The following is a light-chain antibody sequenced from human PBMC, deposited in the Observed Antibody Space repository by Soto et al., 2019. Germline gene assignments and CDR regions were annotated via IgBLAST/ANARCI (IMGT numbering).Light chain of an antibody. CDR1: QSLNNN. Sequence: EIVMTQSPATLSVSPGEKATLSCRASQSLNNNLAWYQQKPGQGPRLLIYFASTRATGIPARFSGSGSGTEFSLTISSLQSEEFASYYCQQYSAWPLTFGGGTKVETK. CDR3: QQYSAWPLT. V-gene: IGKV3-15*01. J-gene: IGKJ4*01. CDR2: FAS.